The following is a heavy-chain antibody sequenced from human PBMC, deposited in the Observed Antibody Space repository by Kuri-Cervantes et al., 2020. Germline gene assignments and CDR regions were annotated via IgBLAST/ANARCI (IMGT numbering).Heavy chain of an antibody. CDR1: GYSISSGYY. CDR2: IYHSGST. V-gene: IGHV4-38-2*01. D-gene: IGHD2-21*02. Sequence: CAVSGYSISSGYYWGWVRQPPGKGLEWIGSIYHSGSTYYNPSLKSRVTISVDTSKNQFSLKLSSVTAADTAVYYCARRGILAYCGGDCSNDAFDIWGQGTMVTVSS. CDR3: ARRGILAYCGGDCSNDAFDI. J-gene: IGHJ3*02.